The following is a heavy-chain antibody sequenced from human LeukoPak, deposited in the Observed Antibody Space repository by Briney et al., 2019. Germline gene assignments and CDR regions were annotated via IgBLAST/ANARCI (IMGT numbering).Heavy chain of an antibody. CDR3: AKDVGLLLGYYYYGMDV. Sequence: GGSLRLSCAASGFTFSSYAMSWVRQAPGKGLEWVSAICGSGGSTYYADSVKGRFTISRGNSKNTLYLQMNSLRAEDTAVYYYAKDVGLLLGYYYYGMDVWGQGTTVTVSS. CDR2: ICGSGGST. J-gene: IGHJ6*02. V-gene: IGHV3-23*01. D-gene: IGHD2-15*01. CDR1: GFTFSSYA.